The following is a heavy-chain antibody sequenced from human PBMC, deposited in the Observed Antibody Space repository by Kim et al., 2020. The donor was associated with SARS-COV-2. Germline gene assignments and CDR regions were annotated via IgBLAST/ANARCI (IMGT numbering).Heavy chain of an antibody. V-gene: IGHV1-3*01. CDR3: ARGPDTYFDF. Sequence: KTKDSQKVKGRVTISRDTSATTAYMGLSSLRSEDTAVYYCARGPDTYFDFWGQGTLVTVSS. CDR2: KT. D-gene: IGHD3-9*01. J-gene: IGHJ4*02.